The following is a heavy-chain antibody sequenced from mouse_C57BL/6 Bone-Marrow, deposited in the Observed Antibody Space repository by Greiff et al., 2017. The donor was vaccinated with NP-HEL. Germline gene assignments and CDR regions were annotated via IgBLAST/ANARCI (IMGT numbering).Heavy chain of an antibody. V-gene: IGHV1-42*01. CDR2: INPSTGGT. D-gene: IGHD1-1*01. J-gene: IGHJ3*01. CDR1: GYSFTGYY. CDR3: ARSGDYYGSSYVAY. Sequence: VQLQQSGPELVKPGASVKISCKASGYSFTGYYMNWVKQSPEKSLEWIGEINPSTGGTTYNQKFKAKATLTVDKSSSTAYMQLKSLTSEDSAVYYCARSGDYYGSSYVAYWGQGTLVTV.